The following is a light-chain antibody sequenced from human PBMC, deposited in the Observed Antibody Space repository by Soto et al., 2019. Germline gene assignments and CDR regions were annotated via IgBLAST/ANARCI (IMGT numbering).Light chain of an antibody. CDR3: HQSNDWWT. Sequence: VLTQSPGTLSMSPGETATLSCRASQTLGRNYLAWYQQKPGQAPRLLIYGASTRATGIPARFSGSGSGTEFTLTISSLQSEDFAVYYCHQSNDWWTFGQGTKVDIK. V-gene: IGKV3-15*01. CDR2: GAS. CDR1: QTLGRN. J-gene: IGKJ1*01.